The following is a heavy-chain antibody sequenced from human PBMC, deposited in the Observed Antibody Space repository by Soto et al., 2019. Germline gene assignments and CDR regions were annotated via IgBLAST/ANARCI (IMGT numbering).Heavy chain of an antibody. CDR1: GGSISHYY. Sequence: SETLSLTCAVSGGSISHYYWSWIRQPAGKGLEWIGRIYTGGSTNYNPSLKSRVTMSVDTSKNQFSLKLSSVTAADTAVYYRARGPGGFGDFSLDYWGQGTLVTVSS. V-gene: IGHV4-4*07. J-gene: IGHJ4*02. D-gene: IGHD3-10*01. CDR3: ARGPGGFGDFSLDY. CDR2: IYTGGST.